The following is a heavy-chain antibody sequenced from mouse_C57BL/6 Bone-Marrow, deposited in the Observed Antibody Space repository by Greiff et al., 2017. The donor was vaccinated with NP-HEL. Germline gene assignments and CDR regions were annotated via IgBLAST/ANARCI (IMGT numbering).Heavy chain of an antibody. J-gene: IGHJ4*01. CDR2: ISNGGGST. CDR3: ARHEATPYYYAMDY. Sequence: EVKVEESGGGLVQPGGSLKLSCAASGFTFSDYYMYWVRQTPEKRLEWVAYISNGGGSTYYPDTVKGRFTISRDNAKNTLYLQMSRLKSEDTAMYYCARHEATPYYYAMDYWGQGTSVTVSS. V-gene: IGHV5-12*01. CDR1: GFTFSDYY.